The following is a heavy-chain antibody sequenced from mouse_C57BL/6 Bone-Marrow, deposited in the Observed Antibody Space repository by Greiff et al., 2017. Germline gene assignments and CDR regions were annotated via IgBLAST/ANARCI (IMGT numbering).Heavy chain of an antibody. CDR2: IDPETGGT. Sequence: QVQLKESGAELVRPGASVTLSCKASGYTFTDYEMHWVKQTPVHGLEWIGAIDPETGGTAYNQKFKGKAILTADKSSSPAYMELRSLTSEDSAVYYCSSVVSCDGYANYAIDYWGQGTLVTVSA. CDR1: GYTFTDYE. V-gene: IGHV1-15*01. D-gene: IGHD2-3*01. CDR3: SSVVSCDGYANYAIDY. J-gene: IGHJ4*01.